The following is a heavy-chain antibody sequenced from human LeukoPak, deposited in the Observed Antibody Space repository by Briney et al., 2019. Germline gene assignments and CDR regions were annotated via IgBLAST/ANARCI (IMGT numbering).Heavy chain of an antibody. V-gene: IGHV3-48*01. J-gene: IGHJ3*02. CDR2: ISSSSFKI. CDR1: EFTFVRYA. CDR3: AKDLIPKTAFDAFDI. D-gene: IGHD2-21*02. Sequence: GGSLRLSCAASEFTFVRYAMNWVRQAPGKGLEWVSYISSSSFKIGYADSVKGRFTISRDNSKNTLYLQMNSLRAEDTAVYYCAKDLIPKTAFDAFDIWGQGTMVTVSS.